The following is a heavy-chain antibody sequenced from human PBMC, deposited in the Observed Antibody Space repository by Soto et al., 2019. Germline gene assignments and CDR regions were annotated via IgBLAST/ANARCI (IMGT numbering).Heavy chain of an antibody. Sequence: VSVKVSCKASGYTFTSYDINWVRQATGQGLEWMGWMNPNSGNTGYAQKFQGRVTMTRNTSISTAYMELSSLRSEDTAVYYCARGITIFGVVIIADRAYYFDYWGQGTLVTVSS. CDR3: ARGITIFGVVIIADRAYYFDY. V-gene: IGHV1-8*01. CDR1: GYTFTSYD. CDR2: MNPNSGNT. J-gene: IGHJ4*02. D-gene: IGHD3-3*01.